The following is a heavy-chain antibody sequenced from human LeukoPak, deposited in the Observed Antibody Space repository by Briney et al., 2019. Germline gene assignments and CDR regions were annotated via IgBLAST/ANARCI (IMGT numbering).Heavy chain of an antibody. D-gene: IGHD3-10*01. CDR1: GYTFTCYG. V-gene: IGHV1-18*01. CDR2: ISAYNGNT. J-gene: IGHJ4*02. CDR3: ARIPRLLWFGEPYYFDY. Sequence: ASVKVSCKASGYTFTCYGISWVRQAPGQGLEWMGWISAYNGNTNYAQKLQGRVTMTTDTSTSTAYMELRSLRSDDTAVYYCARIPRLLWFGEPYYFDYWGQGTLVTVSS.